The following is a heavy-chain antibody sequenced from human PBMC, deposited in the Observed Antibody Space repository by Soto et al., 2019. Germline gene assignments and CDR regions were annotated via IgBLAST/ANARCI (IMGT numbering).Heavy chain of an antibody. Sequence: SSVEISCKASGYTFTSYAMHWVRQAPGQRLEWMGWINAGNGNTKYSQKFQGRVTITRDTSASTAYMELSSLRSEDTAVYYCARDYLDVWSSTSWLDRWGKCSLVTVSS. D-gene: IGHD2-2*01. J-gene: IGHJ5*02. CDR3: ARDYLDVWSSTSWLDR. V-gene: IGHV1-3*01. CDR2: INAGNGNT. CDR1: GYTFTSYA.